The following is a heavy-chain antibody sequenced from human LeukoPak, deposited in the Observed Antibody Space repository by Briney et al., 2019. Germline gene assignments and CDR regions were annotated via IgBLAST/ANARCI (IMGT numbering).Heavy chain of an antibody. Sequence: GASVKVSCKVSGCTLTELSMHWVRQAPGKGLEWMGGFDPEDGETIYAQKFQGRVTMTEDTSTDTAYMELSSLRSEDTAVYYCATVGYSSGWYFDYWGQGTLVTVSS. D-gene: IGHD6-19*01. J-gene: IGHJ4*02. CDR1: GCTLTELS. CDR2: FDPEDGET. V-gene: IGHV1-24*01. CDR3: ATVGYSSGWYFDY.